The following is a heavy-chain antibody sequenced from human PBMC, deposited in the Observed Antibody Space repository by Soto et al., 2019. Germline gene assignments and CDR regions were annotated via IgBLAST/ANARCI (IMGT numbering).Heavy chain of an antibody. J-gene: IGHJ6*02. CDR2: IYPDDSNT. V-gene: IGHV5-51*01. CDR3: ARALSITMVRGEGVDV. CDR1: GYNFNIYW. Sequence: GESLKISCKGSGYNFNIYWIGWVRQMPGKGLEWMGIIYPDDSNTKYSPSFQGQVTVSVDKSINTAYLQWSSLKASDTAVYYCARALSITMVRGEGVDVWGQGTTVTVSS. D-gene: IGHD3-10*01.